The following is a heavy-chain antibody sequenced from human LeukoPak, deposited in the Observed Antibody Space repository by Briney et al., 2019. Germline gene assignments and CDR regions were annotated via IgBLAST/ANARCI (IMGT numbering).Heavy chain of an antibody. CDR2: IYSGGST. V-gene: IGHV3-53*01. CDR3: ASHYYVSYFDY. Sequence: GGSLRLSCAASGFTVSSNYMSWVRQAPGKGLEWVSVIYSGGSTYYADSVKGRFTISRANSKNTLYLQMNSLRAEDTAVYYCASHYYVSYFDYWGQGTLVTVSS. J-gene: IGHJ4*02. D-gene: IGHD3-10*02. CDR1: GFTVSSNY.